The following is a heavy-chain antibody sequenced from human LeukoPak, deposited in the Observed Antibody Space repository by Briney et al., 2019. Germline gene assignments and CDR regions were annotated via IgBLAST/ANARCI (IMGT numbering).Heavy chain of an antibody. V-gene: IGHV1-24*01. CDR3: ATGRGLYAPTDY. CDR1: GYTLTELS. CDR2: FDPEDGET. Sequence: ASVTVSCTVSGYTLTELSMHWVRQAPGKGLEWMGGFDPEDGETIYAQKFQGRVTMTEDTSTDTAYMELSSLRSEDTAVYYCATGRGLYAPTDYWGQGTLVTVSS. D-gene: IGHD2-8*01. J-gene: IGHJ4*02.